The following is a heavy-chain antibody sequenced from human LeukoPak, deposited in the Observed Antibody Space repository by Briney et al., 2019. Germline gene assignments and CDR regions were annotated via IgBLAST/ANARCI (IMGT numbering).Heavy chain of an antibody. CDR3: AKESRVATYFDY. V-gene: IGHV3-23*01. J-gene: IGHJ4*02. Sequence: GGSLRLSCAASGFTVNNNYMSWVRQAPGKGLEWVSAISGSGGSTYYADSVKGRFTISRDNSKNTLYLQMNSLRAEDTAVYYCAKESRVATYFDYWGQGTLVTVSS. CDR2: ISGSGGST. D-gene: IGHD5-12*01. CDR1: GFTVNNNY.